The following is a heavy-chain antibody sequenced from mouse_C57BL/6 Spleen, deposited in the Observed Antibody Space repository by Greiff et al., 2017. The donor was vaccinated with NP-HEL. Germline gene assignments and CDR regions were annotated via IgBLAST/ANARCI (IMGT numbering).Heavy chain of an antibody. CDR1: GYTFTSYW. CDR2: IDPSDSET. CDR3: ARGDDDYGGGSWFAY. Sequence: QVQLQQPGAELVRPGSSVKLSCKASGYTFTSYWMHWVKQRPIQGLEWIGNIDPSDSETHYNQKFKDKATLTVDKSSSTAYMQLSSLTSEDSAVYYCARGDDDYGGGSWFAYWGQGTLVTVSA. D-gene: IGHD2-4*01. V-gene: IGHV1-52*01. J-gene: IGHJ3*01.